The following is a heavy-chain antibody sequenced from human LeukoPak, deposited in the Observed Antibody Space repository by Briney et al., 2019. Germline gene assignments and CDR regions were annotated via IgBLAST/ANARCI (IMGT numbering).Heavy chain of an antibody. CDR1: GGTFSSYA. CDR2: IIPILGIA. CDR3: ALKEGPSYDILTGYHDNWFDP. D-gene: IGHD3-9*01. V-gene: IGHV1-69*04. J-gene: IGHJ5*02. Sequence: PGSSVKVSCKASGGTFSSYAISWVRQAPGQGLEWMGRIIPILGIANYAQKFQGRVTITADKSTSTAYMELSSLRSEDTAVYYCALKEGPSYDILTGYHDNWFDPWGQGTLVTVSS.